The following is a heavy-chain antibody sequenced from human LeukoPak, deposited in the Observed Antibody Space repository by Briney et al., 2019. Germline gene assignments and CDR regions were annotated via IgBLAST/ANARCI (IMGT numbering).Heavy chain of an antibody. V-gene: IGHV3-33*01. CDR3: AISHPNRGGWLQFGY. J-gene: IGHJ4*02. D-gene: IGHD5-24*01. Sequence: GGSLRLSYAASGFTFSSYGMHWVRQAPGKGLEWVAVIWYDGSNKYYADSVKGRFTISRDNSKNTLYLQMNSLRAEDTAVYYCAISHPNRGGWLQFGYWGQGTLVTVSS. CDR2: IWYDGSNK. CDR1: GFTFSSYG.